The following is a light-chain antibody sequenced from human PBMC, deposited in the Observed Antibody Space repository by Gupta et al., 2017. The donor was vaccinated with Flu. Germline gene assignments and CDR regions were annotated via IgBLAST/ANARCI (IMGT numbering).Light chain of an antibody. Sequence: DRVTLTCLTSPDNSNYLAWYQQKPGKVPKLLIYATSTWQSGVPARFSGSGSGTDFTLTISSLQPDDFAAYYCQNYNSAPRTFGPGTKVDL. J-gene: IGKJ3*01. CDR3: QNYNSAPRT. V-gene: IGKV1-27*01. CDR2: ATS. CDR1: PDNSNY.